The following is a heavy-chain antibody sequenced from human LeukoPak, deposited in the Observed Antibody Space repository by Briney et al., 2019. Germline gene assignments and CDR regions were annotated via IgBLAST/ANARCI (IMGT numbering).Heavy chain of an antibody. CDR2: IYYSGST. CDR1: GGSISNYY. Sequence: PSETLSLTCTVSGGSISNYYWSWIRQPPGKGLEWIGYIYYSGSTNYNPSLKSRVTISVDTSKNQFSLKLSSVTAADTAVYYCARHEGGRGWVGDIDYWGQGTRVTVSS. CDR3: ARHEGGRGWVGDIDY. D-gene: IGHD3-16*01. V-gene: IGHV4-59*08. J-gene: IGHJ4*02.